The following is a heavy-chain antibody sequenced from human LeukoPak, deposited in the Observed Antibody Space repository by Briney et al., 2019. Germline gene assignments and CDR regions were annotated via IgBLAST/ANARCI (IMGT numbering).Heavy chain of an antibody. D-gene: IGHD2-15*01. CDR1: GFSFSSYA. CDR2: ISGSAGST. CDR3: AKDRGGYNYYYGMDV. Sequence: GGSLRLSCAASGFSFSSYAMNWVRQAPGKGLEWVSSISGSAGSTNYADSVKGRFRISRDNPKNTLHLQMNSLRTEDTAVYYCAKDRGGYNYYYGMDVWGQGTTVTVSS. J-gene: IGHJ6*02. V-gene: IGHV3-23*01.